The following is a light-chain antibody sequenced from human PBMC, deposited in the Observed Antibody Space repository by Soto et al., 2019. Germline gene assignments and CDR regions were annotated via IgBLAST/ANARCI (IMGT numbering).Light chain of an antibody. J-gene: IGKJ1*01. CDR1: QSISSNY. V-gene: IGKV3-20*01. CDR2: DAS. Sequence: VLTRSPGTLSLSPGERATLSCRASQSISSNYLAWYQQKPGQAPRLLIYDASSRATGIPDRFSGSGSGADFTLTINRLEPEDYAVYHCQQYHSAPRTFGQGT. CDR3: QQYHSAPRT.